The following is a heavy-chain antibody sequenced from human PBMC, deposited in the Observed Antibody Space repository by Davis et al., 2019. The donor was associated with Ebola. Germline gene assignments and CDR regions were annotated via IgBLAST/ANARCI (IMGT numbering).Heavy chain of an antibody. CDR2: INRSGST. CDR1: GGSFSGYY. J-gene: IGHJ4*02. Sequence: SQTLSLTCAVYGGSFSGYYWSWIRQPPGKGLEWIGEINRSGSTNYNPSLKSRVTISVDTSKNQFSLKLSSVTAADTAVYYCARQSPRYYYDSSGYYYWGQGTLVTVSS. CDR3: ARQSPRYYYDSSGYYY. D-gene: IGHD3-22*01. V-gene: IGHV4-34*01.